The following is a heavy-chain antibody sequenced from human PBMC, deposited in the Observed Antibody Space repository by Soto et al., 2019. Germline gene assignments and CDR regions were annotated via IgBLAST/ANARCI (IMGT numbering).Heavy chain of an antibody. CDR1: GFTFSSYG. CDR2: ISYDGSNK. D-gene: IGHD5-12*01. V-gene: IGHV3-30*18. Sequence: QVQLVESGGGVVQPGRSLRLSCAASGFTFSSYGMHWVRQAPGKGLEWVAVISYDGSNKYYADSVKGRFTISRDNSKNTLYLQMNRLRAEDTAVYYCAKGGGGGYDVDYWGQGTLVTVSS. J-gene: IGHJ4*02. CDR3: AKGGGGGYDVDY.